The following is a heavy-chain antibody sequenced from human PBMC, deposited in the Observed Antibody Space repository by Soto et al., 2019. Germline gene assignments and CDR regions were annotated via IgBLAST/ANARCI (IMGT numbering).Heavy chain of an antibody. CDR2: INPNSGGT. CDR3: ARDLSKIVARGGFVY. J-gene: IGHJ4*02. Sequence: ASVKVSCKASGYTFTGYYMHWVRQAPGQGLEWMGWINPNSGGTNYAQKFQGRVTMTRDTSISTAYMELSRLRSDDTAVYYCARDLSKIVARGGFVYCCQGTLVTVSS. CDR1: GYTFTGYY. V-gene: IGHV1-2*02. D-gene: IGHD5-12*01.